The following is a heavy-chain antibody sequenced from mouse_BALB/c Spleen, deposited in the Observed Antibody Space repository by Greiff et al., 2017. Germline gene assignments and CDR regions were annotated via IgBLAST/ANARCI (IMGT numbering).Heavy chain of an antibody. V-gene: IGHV1-18*01. J-gene: IGHJ4*01. CDR2: INPNNGGT. CDR1: GYTFTEYT. Sequence: EVMLVESGPELVKPGASVKISCKTSGYTFTEYTMHWVKQSHGKSLEWIGGINPNNGGTSYNQKFKGKATLTVDKSSSTAYMELRSLTSEDSAVYYCARRSYYGYDSYYAMDYWGQGTSVTVSS. CDR3: ARRSYYGYDSYYAMDY. D-gene: IGHD2-9*01.